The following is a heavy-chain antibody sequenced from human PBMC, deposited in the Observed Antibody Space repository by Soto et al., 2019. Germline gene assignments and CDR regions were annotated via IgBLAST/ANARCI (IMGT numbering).Heavy chain of an antibody. D-gene: IGHD6-19*01. CDR3: ARRGAVAPSDAFDI. CDR2: IYPGDSDT. J-gene: IGHJ3*02. CDR1: GFSFTSYW. V-gene: IGHV5-51*01. Sequence: GGSLRLSCKGSGFSFTSYWIGWVRQMPGKGLEWMGIIYPGDSDTRYSPSFQGQVTISADKSISTAYLQWSSLKASDTAMYYCARRGAVAPSDAFDIWGQGTMVTVSS.